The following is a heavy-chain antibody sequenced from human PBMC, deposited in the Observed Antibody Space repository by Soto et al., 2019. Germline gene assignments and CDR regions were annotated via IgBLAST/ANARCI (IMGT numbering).Heavy chain of an antibody. CDR2: IYHSGST. CDR3: ARGQTLGSGYPPRFDY. V-gene: IGHV4-30-2*01. D-gene: IGHD3-3*01. CDR1: GGSISSGGYS. J-gene: IGHJ4*02. Sequence: QLQLQESGSGLVKPSQTLSLTCAVSGGSISSGGYSWSWIRQPPGKGLEWIGYIYHSGSTYYNPSLKSRVTISVDRSKNQFSLKLSSVTAADTAVYYCARGQTLGSGYPPRFDYWGQGTLATVSS.